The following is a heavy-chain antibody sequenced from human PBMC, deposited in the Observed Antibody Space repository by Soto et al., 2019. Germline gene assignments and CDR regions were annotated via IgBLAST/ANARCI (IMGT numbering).Heavy chain of an antibody. CDR1: GFTFRSYA. CDR3: AKDEGLLWFGELLY. Sequence: EVQLLESGGGLVQPGGSLRLSCAASGFTFRSYAMCWVRQAPGKGLEWVSGISGSGDSTNYGDFVKGRFTISRDNSKNTVYLQMNSLRAEDTAVYYCAKDEGLLWFGELLYWVQGILVTVSS. CDR2: ISGSGDST. J-gene: IGHJ4*02. D-gene: IGHD3-10*01. V-gene: IGHV3-23*01.